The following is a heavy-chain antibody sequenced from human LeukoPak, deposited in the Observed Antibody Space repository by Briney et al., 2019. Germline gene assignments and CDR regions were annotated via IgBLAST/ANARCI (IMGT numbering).Heavy chain of an antibody. CDR1: GFTFSSYG. J-gene: IGHJ4*02. CDR2: IWYGGSNK. Sequence: GGPLRLSCAASGFTFSSYGMHWVRQAPGKGLEWVAVIWYGGSNKYYADSVKGRFTISRDNSKNTLYLQMNSLRAEDTAVYYCATGGDPQQLVPNYWGQGTLVTVSS. CDR3: ATGGDPQQLVPNY. D-gene: IGHD6-13*01. V-gene: IGHV3-33*08.